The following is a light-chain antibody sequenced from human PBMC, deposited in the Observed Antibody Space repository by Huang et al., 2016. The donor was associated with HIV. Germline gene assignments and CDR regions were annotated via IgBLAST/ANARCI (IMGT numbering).Light chain of an antibody. CDR1: QSIGNS. CDR3: HQSRSFPYT. CDR2: YAS. J-gene: IGKJ2*01. Sequence: DIVLTQSPDFQSVTPKGKVTITCRASQSIGNSLHWYQQKPGQSPSLLIKYASQSISGVPSRFSGSGFGTDFTRTINSLESEDAATYYCHQSRSFPYTFGQGTRLEIK. V-gene: IGKV6-21*02.